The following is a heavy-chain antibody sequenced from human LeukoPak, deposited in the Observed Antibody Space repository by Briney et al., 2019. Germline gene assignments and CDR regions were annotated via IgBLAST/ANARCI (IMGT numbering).Heavy chain of an antibody. D-gene: IGHD6-19*01. CDR1: GYAFTGYY. CDR3: ARIWSLSGWYGVDY. Sequence: GASVKVSCRASGYAFTGYYIHWVRQAPGQGLQWMGWINPNSGGTDYAQKFQGRVTMTRDTSISTAYMELSGLRSDDTALYYCARIWSLSGWYGVDYWGQGTLVTVSS. J-gene: IGHJ4*02. V-gene: IGHV1-2*02. CDR2: INPNSGGT.